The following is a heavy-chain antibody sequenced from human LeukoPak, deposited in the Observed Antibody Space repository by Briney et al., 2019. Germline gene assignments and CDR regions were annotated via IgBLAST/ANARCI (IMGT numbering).Heavy chain of an antibody. Sequence: GASVKVSCKASGYTFTGYYMHWVRQAPGQGLEWMGWINPISGGTNYAQKFHGRVTMTRDTSIDTAYMELRRLTSDDTAGYYCSSARQLVRYFDYWGQGTLVTVSS. CDR3: SSARQLVRYFDY. D-gene: IGHD6-13*01. CDR1: GYTFTGYY. V-gene: IGHV1-2*02. J-gene: IGHJ4*02. CDR2: INPISGGT.